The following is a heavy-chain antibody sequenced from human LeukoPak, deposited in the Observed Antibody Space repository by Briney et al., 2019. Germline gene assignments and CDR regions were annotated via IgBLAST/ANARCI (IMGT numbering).Heavy chain of an antibody. Sequence: GGSLRLSCAASGFTFSSYAMSWVRQAPGKGLEWVSAIGGSGGSTYYADSVKGRFTISRDNSKNTLYPQMNSLRAEDTAVYYCAKDRDYYDSSGYPTPYYFDYWGQGTLVTVSS. V-gene: IGHV3-23*01. CDR3: AKDRDYYDSSGYPTPYYFDY. CDR2: IGGSGGST. J-gene: IGHJ4*02. D-gene: IGHD3-22*01. CDR1: GFTFSSYA.